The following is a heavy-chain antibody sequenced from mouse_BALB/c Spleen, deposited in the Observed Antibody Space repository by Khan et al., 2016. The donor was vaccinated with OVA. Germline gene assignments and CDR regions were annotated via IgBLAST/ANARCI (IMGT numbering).Heavy chain of an antibody. Sequence: QIQLVQSGPELKKPGETVKISCKASGYTFTNYGMNWVKQAPGKGLKWMGWINTYTGEPTYADDLQGRFVFSLETSASTAYLQISNLKNEDMTTYFCARIASYWYSDVWGAGTTVTVSS. CDR1: GYTFTNYG. CDR2: INTYTGEP. J-gene: IGHJ1*01. CDR3: ARIASYWYSDV. V-gene: IGHV9-1*02.